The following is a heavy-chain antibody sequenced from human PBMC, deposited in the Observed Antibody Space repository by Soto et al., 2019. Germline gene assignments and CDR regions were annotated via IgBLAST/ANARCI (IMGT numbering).Heavy chain of an antibody. V-gene: IGHV4-59*06. CDR1: GGSISSYH. CDR3: ARSVFP. Sequence: SETLSLTCTVSGGSISSYHWSWIRQHPGKGLEWIGYIYYSGFTYYNPSLKSRVTISVDTSKNQFSLKLSSVTDADTAVYYCARSVFPWGQGTLVTVSS. CDR2: IYYSGFT. J-gene: IGHJ5*02.